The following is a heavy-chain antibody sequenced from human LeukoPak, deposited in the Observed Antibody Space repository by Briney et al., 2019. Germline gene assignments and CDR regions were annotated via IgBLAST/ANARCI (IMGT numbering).Heavy chain of an antibody. CDR3: ARDQGSLTRSWYTGY. CDR2: INPYSGDT. CDR1: GYTFTGYH. Sequence: ASVKVSCKASGYTFTGYHIHWVRQAPGQGLEWMGRINPYSGDTNFAQEFQGRVTMTRDTSITTAYMDPSSLTPDDTAVYFCARDQGSLTRSWYTGYWGQGTQVTVSS. D-gene: IGHD6-13*01. J-gene: IGHJ4*02. V-gene: IGHV1-2*06.